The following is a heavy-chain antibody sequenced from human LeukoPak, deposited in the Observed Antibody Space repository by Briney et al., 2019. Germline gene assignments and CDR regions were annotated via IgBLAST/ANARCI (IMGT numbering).Heavy chain of an antibody. CDR3: ARGMTGSGSTYYFDY. Sequence: LSLTCTASGGSISSSSYYWGWIRQPPGKGLEWVAVIWYDGSNKYYADSVKGRFTISRDNSKNTLYLQMNSLRAEDTAVYYCARGMTGSGSTYYFDYWGQGTLVTVSS. J-gene: IGHJ4*02. V-gene: IGHV3-33*08. CDR1: GGSISSSSYY. D-gene: IGHD3-10*01. CDR2: IWYDGSNK.